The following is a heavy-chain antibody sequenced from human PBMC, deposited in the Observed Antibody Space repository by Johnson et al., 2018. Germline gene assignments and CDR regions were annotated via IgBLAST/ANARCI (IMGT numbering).Heavy chain of an antibody. V-gene: IGHV3-30-3*01. D-gene: IGHD3-22*01. J-gene: IGHJ3*02. CDR3: ARDLGPSYYYDTRNDAFDI. CDR1: GFTFSSYA. CDR2: ISYDGSNK. Sequence: QVQLVESGGGVVQPGRSLRLSCAASGFTFSSYAMHWVRQAPGKGLEWVAVISYDGSNKYYADSVKGRFTISRDNSKNTLYLQMNSLRAEDTAVYYWARDLGPSYYYDTRNDAFDIWGQGTMVTVSS.